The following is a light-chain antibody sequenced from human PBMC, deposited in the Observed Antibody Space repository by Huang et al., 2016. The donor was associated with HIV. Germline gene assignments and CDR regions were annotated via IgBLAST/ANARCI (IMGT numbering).Light chain of an antibody. CDR2: ASS. J-gene: IGKJ2*01. Sequence: DIQMTQSPSSLSASVVDRVSITFRPSPGMAYSLAWYQPNPGKAPKLLLYASSRLESGDPSRFSGSVTGTEYTLTISSLQPEDFGTYYCQQYYSFPYTFGQGTKLEI. CDR3: QQYYSFPYT. CDR1: PGMAYS. V-gene: IGKV1-NL1*01.